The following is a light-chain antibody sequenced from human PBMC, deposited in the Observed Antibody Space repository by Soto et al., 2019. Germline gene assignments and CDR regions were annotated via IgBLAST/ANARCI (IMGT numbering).Light chain of an antibody. CDR1: SSDVGSYNL. V-gene: IGLV2-23*01. CDR3: CSYAGSVV. J-gene: IGLJ2*01. Sequence: QYVLTQPASVSWSPGQSITISCTGTSSDVGSYNLVSWYQQHPGKAPKLMIYEGSKRPSGVSNRFSGSKSGNTASLTISGLQAEDEADYYCCSYAGSVVFGGGTKLTVL. CDR2: EGS.